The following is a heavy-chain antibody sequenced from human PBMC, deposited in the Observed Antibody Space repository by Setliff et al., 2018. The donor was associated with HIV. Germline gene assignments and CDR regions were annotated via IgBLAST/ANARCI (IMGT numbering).Heavy chain of an antibody. CDR1: GGSISSSTYY. CDR2: IYSSGST. D-gene: IGHD1-26*01. Sequence: PSETLSLTCAVSGGSISSSTYYWGWIRQPPGKVLEWIGTIYSSGSTFYKPSLKSRVIISLDTAKNQFSLKLRSVTAADTAVYYCATGGHRLHDYWVKRTLVTVSS. V-gene: IGHV4-39*07. J-gene: IGHJ4*02. CDR3: ATGGHRLHDY.